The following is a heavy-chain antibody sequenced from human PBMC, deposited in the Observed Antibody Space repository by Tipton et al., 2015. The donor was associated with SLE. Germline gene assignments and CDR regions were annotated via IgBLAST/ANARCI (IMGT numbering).Heavy chain of an antibody. J-gene: IGHJ6*02. D-gene: IGHD1-1*01. CDR1: GGSISSYY. CDR2: IYYSGST. V-gene: IGHV4-59*01. Sequence: TLSLTCTVSGGSISSYYWSWIRLPPGKGLEWIGYIYYSGSTNYNPSLKSRVTISVDTSKNQFSLKLSSVTAADTAVYYCARESRGGTNRYTMDVWGQGTTVIVS. CDR3: ARESRGGTNRYTMDV.